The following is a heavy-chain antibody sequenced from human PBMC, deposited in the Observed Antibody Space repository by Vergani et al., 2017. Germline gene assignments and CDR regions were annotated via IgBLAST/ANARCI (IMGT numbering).Heavy chain of an antibody. Sequence: QVQLQESGPGLVKPSETLSLTCTVSGGSISSYYWSWIRQPPGKGLEWIGYIYYSGSTYYNPSLKSRVTISVDTSKNQFSLKLSSVTAADTAVYYCARGVGYSYPKYYFDYWGQGTLVTVSS. V-gene: IGHV4-59*12. CDR1: GGSISSYY. CDR2: IYYSGST. CDR3: ARGVGYSYPKYYFDY. J-gene: IGHJ4*02. D-gene: IGHD5-18*01.